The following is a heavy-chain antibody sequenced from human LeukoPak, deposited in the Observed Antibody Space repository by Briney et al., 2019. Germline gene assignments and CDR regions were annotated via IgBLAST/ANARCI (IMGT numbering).Heavy chain of an antibody. D-gene: IGHD2-2*02. J-gene: IGHJ6*03. CDR3: ARGIGCPSCYTSYYYYMDV. CDR2: IIPILGIA. CDR1: GGTFSSYT. V-gene: IGHV1-69*02. Sequence: GASVKVSCKASGGTFSSYTISWVRQAPGQGLEWMGRIIPILGIANYAQKFQGRVTITADKSTSTAYMELSSLRSEDTAVYYCARGIGCPSCYTSYYYYMDVWGKGTTVTVSS.